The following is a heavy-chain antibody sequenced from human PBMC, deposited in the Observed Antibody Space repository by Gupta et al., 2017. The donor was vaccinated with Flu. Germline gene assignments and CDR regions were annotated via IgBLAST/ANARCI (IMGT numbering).Heavy chain of an antibody. CDR3: ARGKGIAALDYYYYGMDV. V-gene: IGHV4-34*01. D-gene: IGHD6-13*01. CDR2: IYHSGST. CDR1: GGSFSGYY. J-gene: IGHJ6*02. Sequence: ETLSLTCAVYGGSFSGYYWSWIRQPPGKGLEWIGEIYHSGSTNYNPSLKSRVTISVDTSKNQFSLKLSSVTAADTAVYYCARGKGIAALDYYYYGMDVWGQGTTVTVSS.